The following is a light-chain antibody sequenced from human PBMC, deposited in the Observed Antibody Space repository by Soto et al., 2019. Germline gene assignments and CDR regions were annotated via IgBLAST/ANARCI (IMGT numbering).Light chain of an antibody. CDR1: GSNIGAGYG. J-gene: IGLJ1*01. Sequence: QSVLTQPPSVPGAPGQTVTISCTGSGSNIGAGYGVQWYQQLPGTAPKLLIYGYINRPSGVPDRFSGSQSGTSASLAITGLQAEDEADYYCQSYDRSLSGYVFGTGTKVTVL. CDR2: GYI. CDR3: QSYDRSLSGYV. V-gene: IGLV1-40*01.